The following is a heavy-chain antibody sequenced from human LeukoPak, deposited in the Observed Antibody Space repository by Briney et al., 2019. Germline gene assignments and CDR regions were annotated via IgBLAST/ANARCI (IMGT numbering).Heavy chain of an antibody. V-gene: IGHV4-59*11. J-gene: IGHJ6*03. CDR3: ARETYLPPRIAARTYYYYYMDV. CDR1: GDSISSHY. D-gene: IGHD6-6*01. Sequence: PSETLSLTCTVSGDSISSHYWSWIRQPPGKGLEWIGYIYYSGSTNYNPSLKSRVTISVDTSKNQFSLKLSSVTAADTAVYYCARETYLPPRIAARTYYYYYMDVWGKGTTVTVSS. CDR2: IYYSGST.